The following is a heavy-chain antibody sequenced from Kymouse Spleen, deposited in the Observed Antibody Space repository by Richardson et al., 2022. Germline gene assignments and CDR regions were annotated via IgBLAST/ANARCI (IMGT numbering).Heavy chain of an antibody. Sequence: QVQLQQWGAGLLKPSETLSLTCAVYGGSFSGYYWSWIRQPPGKGLEWIGEINHSGSTNYNPSLKSRVTISVDTSKNQFSLKLSSVTAADTAVYYCARGGGITMVRGVYNWFDPWGQGTLVTVSS. CDR2: INHSGST. CDR1: GGSFSGYY. J-gene: IGHJ5*02. V-gene: IGHV4-34*01. D-gene: IGHD3-10*01. CDR3: ARGGGITMVRGVYNWFDP.